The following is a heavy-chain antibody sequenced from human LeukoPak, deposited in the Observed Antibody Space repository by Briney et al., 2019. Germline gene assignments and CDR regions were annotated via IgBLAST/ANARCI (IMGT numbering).Heavy chain of an antibody. V-gene: IGHV4-30-2*01. CDR3: ARDSDYYDSSGLFDP. D-gene: IGHD3-22*01. J-gene: IGHJ5*02. Sequence: PSETLSLTCTVSGGSISSGGYYWSWIRQPPGKGLEWIGYIYHSGSTYYNPSLKSRVTISVDRSKNQFSLKLSSVTAADTAVYYCARDSDYYDSSGLFDPWGQGTLVTVSS. CDR1: GGSISSGGYY. CDR2: IYHSGST.